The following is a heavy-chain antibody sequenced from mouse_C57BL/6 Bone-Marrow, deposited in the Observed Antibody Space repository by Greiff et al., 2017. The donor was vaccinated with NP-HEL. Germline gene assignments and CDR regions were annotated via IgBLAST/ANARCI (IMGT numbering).Heavy chain of an antibody. J-gene: IGHJ4*01. Sequence: EVQLQQSGTVLARPGASVKMSCKTSGYTFTSYWMHWVKQRPGQGLEWIGAIYPGNSDTSYNQKFKGKAKLTAVTSASTAYMELSSLTNEDSAVYYCTRRSYSILYAMDYWGQGTSVTVSS. CDR2: IYPGNSDT. V-gene: IGHV1-5*01. CDR3: TRRSYSILYAMDY. D-gene: IGHD2-5*01. CDR1: GYTFTSYW.